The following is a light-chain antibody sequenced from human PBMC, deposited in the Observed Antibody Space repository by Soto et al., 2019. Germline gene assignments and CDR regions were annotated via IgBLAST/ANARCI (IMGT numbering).Light chain of an antibody. J-gene: IGKJ2*01. V-gene: IGKV3-20*01. CDR1: QTVSSDY. CDR3: QQYGNSPWMYT. Sequence: PGERATLSCRASQTVSSDYLAWYQQKPGQAPRLLIYGASTRATGIPDRFSGSGSGTDFTLTITKLEPEGFGMYYCQQYGNSPWMYTFGRGTKVEIK. CDR2: GAS.